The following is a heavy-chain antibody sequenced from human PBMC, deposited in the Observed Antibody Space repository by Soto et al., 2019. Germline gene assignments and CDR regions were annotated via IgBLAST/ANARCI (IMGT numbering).Heavy chain of an antibody. CDR2: ISYDGSNK. Sequence: RSFACAASGFTFRSYALHWSRQAPGKALEWVAVISYDGSNKYYADSVKGRFTISRDNSKNTLYLQMNSLRAEDTAVYYCARLYSSGGDWGQGT. CDR3: ARLYSSGGD. CDR1: GFTFRSYA. J-gene: IGHJ4*02. V-gene: IGHV3-30-3*01. D-gene: IGHD6-19*01.